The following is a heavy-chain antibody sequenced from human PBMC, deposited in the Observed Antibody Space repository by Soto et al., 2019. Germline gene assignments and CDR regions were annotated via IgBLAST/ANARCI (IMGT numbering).Heavy chain of an antibody. D-gene: IGHD3-3*01. CDR3: AGNYDFWSGYSFIASPGMDV. CDR1: GGSISSYY. CDR2: IYYSGST. J-gene: IGHJ6*02. V-gene: IGHV4-59*01. Sequence: KASETLSLTCTVSGGSISSYYWSWIRQPPGKGLEWIGYIYYSGSTNYNPSLKSRVTISVDTSKNQFSLKLSSVTAADTAVYYCAGNYDFWSGYSFIASPGMDVWGQGTTVTVSS.